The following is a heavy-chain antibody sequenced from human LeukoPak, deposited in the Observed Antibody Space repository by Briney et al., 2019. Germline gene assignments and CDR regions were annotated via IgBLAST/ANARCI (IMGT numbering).Heavy chain of an antibody. CDR1: EFSVGSNY. CDR3: ARDSSDWYHWFDP. Sequence: GSLRLSCAASEFSVGSNYMTWVRQAPGKGLEWVSLIYSGGSTYYADSVKGRFTISRDNSKNTLYLQMNSLRAEDTAVYYCARDSSDWYHWFDPWGQGTLVTVSS. D-gene: IGHD6-19*01. CDR2: IYSGGST. J-gene: IGHJ5*02. V-gene: IGHV3-66*01.